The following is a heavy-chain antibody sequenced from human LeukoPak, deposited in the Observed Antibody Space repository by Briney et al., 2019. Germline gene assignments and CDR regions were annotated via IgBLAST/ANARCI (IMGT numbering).Heavy chain of an antibody. CDR2: INHSGST. Sequence: PSETLSLTCAVYGGSFSSYYLSWIRQSPGKGLEWIGEINHSGSTNYNPSLKNRVTISVDTSKNQFSLKLSSVTAADTAVYYCARASGITMIVVLNHDAFDIWGHGTMVTVSS. D-gene: IGHD3-22*01. V-gene: IGHV4-34*01. CDR3: ARASGITMIVVLNHDAFDI. J-gene: IGHJ3*02. CDR1: GGSFSSYY.